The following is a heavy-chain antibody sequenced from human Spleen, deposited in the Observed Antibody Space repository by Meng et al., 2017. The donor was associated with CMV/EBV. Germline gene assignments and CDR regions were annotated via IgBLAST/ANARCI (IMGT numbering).Heavy chain of an antibody. V-gene: IGHV3-7*01. CDR2: IKQDGSEK. D-gene: IGHD6-13*01. CDR1: GFTFSSYW. CDR3: ASCGPYSSSWTTPDAFDI. Sequence: GESLKISCAASGFTFSSYWMSWVRQAPGKGLEWVANIKQDGSEKYYVDSVKGRFTISRDNAKNSLYLQMNSLRAEDTAVYYCASCGPYSSSWTTPDAFDIWGLGTMVTVSS. J-gene: IGHJ3*02.